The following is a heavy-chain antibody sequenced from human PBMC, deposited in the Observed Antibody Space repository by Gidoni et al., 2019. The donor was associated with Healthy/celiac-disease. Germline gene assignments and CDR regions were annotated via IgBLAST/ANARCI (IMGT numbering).Heavy chain of an antibody. D-gene: IGHD3-3*01. CDR1: GFTFSNAW. CDR3: TTDLLLGFDP. V-gene: IGHV3-15*01. J-gene: IGHJ5*02. CDR2: IKSKTDGGTT. Sequence: EVQLVESGGGLVKPGGSLRLSCAASGFTFSNAWMSWVRQAPGKGLEWVDRIKSKTDGGTTDYAAPVKGRFTISRDDSKNTLYLQMNSLKTEDTAVYYCTTDLLLGFDPWGQGTLVTVSA.